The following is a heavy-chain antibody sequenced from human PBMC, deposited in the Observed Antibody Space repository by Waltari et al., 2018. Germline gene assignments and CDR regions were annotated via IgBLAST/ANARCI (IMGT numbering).Heavy chain of an antibody. CDR3: ARDNRVLRFLEWLPAEDWFDP. CDR1: GGSISRYY. V-gene: IGHV4-4*07. Sequence: QVQLQESGPGLVKPSETLSLTCTVSGGSISRYYWSWIRQPAGKGLEWIGRIYTSGSTNYNPSLKSRVTMSVDTSKNQFSLKLSSVTAADTAVYYCARDNRVLRFLEWLPAEDWFDPWGQGTLVTVSS. J-gene: IGHJ5*02. CDR2: IYTSGST. D-gene: IGHD3-3*01.